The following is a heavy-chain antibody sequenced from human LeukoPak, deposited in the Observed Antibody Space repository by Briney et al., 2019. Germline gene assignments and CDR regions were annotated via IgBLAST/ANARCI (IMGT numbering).Heavy chain of an antibody. V-gene: IGHV4-59*01. CDR2: IYYSGST. CDR3: ARASLAMATITLDY. CDR1: GGSISSYY. J-gene: IGHJ4*02. D-gene: IGHD5-24*01. Sequence: TSETLSLTCTVSGGSISSYYWSWIRQPPGKGLEWIGYIYYSGSTNYNPSLKSRVTISVDTSKNQFSLKLSSVTAADTAVYYCARASLAMATITLDYWGQGTLVTVSS.